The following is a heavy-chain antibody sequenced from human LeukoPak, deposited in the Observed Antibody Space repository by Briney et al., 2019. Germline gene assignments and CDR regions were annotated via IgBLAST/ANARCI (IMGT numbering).Heavy chain of an antibody. CDR1: GFTVSSNY. CDR3: ARDLAAGGTYPHY. V-gene: IGHV3-53*01. D-gene: IGHD6-13*01. Sequence: GGSLRLSCAASGFTVSSNYMSWVRQAPGKGPEWVSVIYSDGSTYYADSVKGRFTISRDTSKNTLYLQMNSLRTEDTAVYYRARDLAAGGTYPHYWGQGTLVSGSS. J-gene: IGHJ4*02. CDR2: IYSDGST.